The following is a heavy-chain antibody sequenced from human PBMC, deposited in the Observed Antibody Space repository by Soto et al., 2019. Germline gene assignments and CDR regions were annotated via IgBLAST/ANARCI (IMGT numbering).Heavy chain of an antibody. D-gene: IGHD6-19*01. CDR2: IYHSGST. J-gene: IGHJ4*02. CDR1: GGSISSSSYY. V-gene: IGHV4-39*01. CDR3: AKHSRGWSAYRYYFDY. Sequence: SETLSLTCTVSGGSISSSSYYWGWIRQPPGKGLEWMGSIYHSGSTYYNPSLKRRVTISVDTSKNQSSLKLSSVTAADTAVYYCAKHSRGWSAYRYYFDYWGQGTLVTVSS.